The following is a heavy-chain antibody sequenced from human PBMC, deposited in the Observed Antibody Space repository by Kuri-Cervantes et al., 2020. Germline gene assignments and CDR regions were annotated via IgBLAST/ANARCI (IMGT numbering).Heavy chain of an antibody. CDR1: GFSFRAYD. V-gene: IGHV3-30*14. D-gene: IGHD2-15*01. CDR2: ISYDGNVQ. CDR3: ARGVVVAATHGWFDP. J-gene: IGHJ5*02. Sequence: GESLKISCAASGFSFRAYDMHWVRQAPGKGLEWVGIISYDGNVQYYADSMKGRFTMSRDNSKNTLYLQMNSLRAEDTAVYYCARGVVVAATHGWFDPWGQGTLVTVSS.